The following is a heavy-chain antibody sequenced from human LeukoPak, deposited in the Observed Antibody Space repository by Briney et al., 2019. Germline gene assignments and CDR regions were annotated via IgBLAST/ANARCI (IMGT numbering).Heavy chain of an antibody. J-gene: IGHJ4*02. CDR3: ARDSGYDATFDY. Sequence: SGESLRLSCAASGFTFSSYAMHWVRQAPGKGLEWVAVISYDGSNKYYADSVKGRFTISRDNSKNTLYLQMNSLRAEDTAVYYCARDSGYDATFDYWGQGTLVTVSS. CDR2: ISYDGSNK. D-gene: IGHD5-12*01. CDR1: GFTFSSYA. V-gene: IGHV3-30-3*01.